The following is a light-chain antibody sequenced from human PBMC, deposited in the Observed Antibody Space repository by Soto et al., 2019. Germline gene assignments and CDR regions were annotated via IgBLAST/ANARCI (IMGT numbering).Light chain of an antibody. CDR1: SSDVGGYNY. J-gene: IGLJ2*01. CDR3: SSYAGSNPL. V-gene: IGLV2-8*01. CDR2: EVN. Sequence: QSALTQPPSASGSPGQSVTISCTGTSSDVGGYNYVSWYQQHPGKAPKLMIYEVNKRPSGVPDRFSGSKSGNTASLTVSGLQAEDEADYYCSSYAGSNPLFGGGPKLTVL.